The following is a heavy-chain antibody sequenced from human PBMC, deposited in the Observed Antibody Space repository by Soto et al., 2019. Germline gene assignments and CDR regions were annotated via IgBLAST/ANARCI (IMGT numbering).Heavy chain of an antibody. CDR2: ISGSGGST. Sequence: EVQLLDSGGGLVQPGGSLRLSCAASGFAFSSYAMNWVRQAPGKGLEWVSVISGSGGSTYYADSVKGRFTISRDNSKNTLYLQMNSLRAEDTAVYYCARRGPGTYFDYWGQGTLVTVSS. CDR1: GFAFSSYA. V-gene: IGHV3-23*01. CDR3: ARRGPGTYFDY. J-gene: IGHJ4*02. D-gene: IGHD6-13*01.